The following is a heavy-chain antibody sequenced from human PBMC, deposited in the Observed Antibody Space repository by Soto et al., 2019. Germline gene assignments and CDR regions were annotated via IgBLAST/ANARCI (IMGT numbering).Heavy chain of an antibody. D-gene: IGHD3-10*01. Sequence: EVQLLESGGGLVQPGGSLRLSCAASGFTFNNYAMTWVRQAPGKGLEWVSAISGGGDTTSYADSVKGRFTVSRDGSKNTLDLQKSRLRAEDTALYYCAKGRGGSGSLTPRVDFWGQGTLVTVSS. J-gene: IGHJ4*02. CDR1: GFTFNNYA. CDR2: ISGGGDTT. CDR3: AKGRGGSGSLTPRVDF. V-gene: IGHV3-23*01.